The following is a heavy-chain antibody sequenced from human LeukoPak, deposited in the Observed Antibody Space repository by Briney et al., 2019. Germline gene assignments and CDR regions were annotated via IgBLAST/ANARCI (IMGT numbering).Heavy chain of an antibody. J-gene: IGHJ4*02. CDR1: GYTFTGYY. CDR2: INPNSGGT. CDR3: ARSYYYDSSGYYCY. Sequence: ASVKVSCKASGYTFTGYYMHWVRQAPGQGLEWMGWINPNSGGTNYAQKFQGRVTITRDTSISTAYMELSRLRSDDTAVYYCARSYYYDSSGYYCYWGQGTLVTVSS. D-gene: IGHD3-22*01. V-gene: IGHV1-2*02.